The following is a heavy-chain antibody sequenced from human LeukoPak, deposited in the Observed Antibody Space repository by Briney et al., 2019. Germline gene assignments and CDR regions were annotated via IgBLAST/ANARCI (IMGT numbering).Heavy chain of an antibody. J-gene: IGHJ3*02. Sequence: ASVKVSCKASGGTFSSYAISWVRQAPGQGLEWMGRIIPILGIPNYAQKFPGRVTITADKSTSTAYMELSSLRSEDTAVYYCARGRYCSGGSCYSSSLAFDIWGQGTMVTVSS. D-gene: IGHD2-15*01. CDR3: ARGRYCSGGSCYSSSLAFDI. CDR2: IIPILGIP. CDR1: GGTFSSYA. V-gene: IGHV1-69*04.